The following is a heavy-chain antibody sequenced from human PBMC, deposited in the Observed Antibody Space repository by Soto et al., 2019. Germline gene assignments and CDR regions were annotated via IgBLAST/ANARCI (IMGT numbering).Heavy chain of an antibody. V-gene: IGHV1-2*04. CDR2: INPNSGGT. J-gene: IGHJ5*02. CDR3: AREGQGGMEYSTSQTNWFDP. D-gene: IGHD4-4*01. Sequence: QVQLVQSGAEVKKPGASVKVSCKASGYTFTGYYMHWVRQAPGQGLEWMGWINPNSGGTTYAPKFQGWVTMTRDTSISKEYMELSRLRSEDTAVYYCAREGQGGMEYSTSQTNWFDPWGQGTLVTVSS. CDR1: GYTFTGYY.